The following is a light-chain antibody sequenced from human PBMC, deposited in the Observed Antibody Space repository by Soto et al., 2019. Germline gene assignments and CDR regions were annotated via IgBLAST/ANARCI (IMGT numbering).Light chain of an antibody. CDR2: GNS. CDR3: QSYDSSLSGWV. CDR1: SSNIGAGYD. J-gene: IGLJ3*02. V-gene: IGLV1-40*01. Sequence: QAVVTQPPSVSGAPGQRVTISCTGSSSNIGAGYDVHWYQQLPGTAPKLLIYGNSNRPSGVPDRFSGSKSGTSASLANTGLRAEDEADYYCQSYDSSLSGWVFGGGTQLTVL.